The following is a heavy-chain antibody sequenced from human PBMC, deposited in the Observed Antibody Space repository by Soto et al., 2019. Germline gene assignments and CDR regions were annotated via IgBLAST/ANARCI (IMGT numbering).Heavy chain of an antibody. CDR1: GGSISSSSFY. V-gene: IGHV4-39*01. CDR3: ACVERGTAPPVVDAFVL. CDR2: IFYSGST. D-gene: IGHD3-16*01. J-gene: IGHJ3*01. Sequence: SETLSLTCTVSGGSISSSSFYWDWIRQHPGKGLEWIGSIFYSGSTYFNPSLKSRVTISFDTSKNQFYLKLSSVTAADTALYYCACVERGTAPPVVDAFVLWAPVTMVTVS.